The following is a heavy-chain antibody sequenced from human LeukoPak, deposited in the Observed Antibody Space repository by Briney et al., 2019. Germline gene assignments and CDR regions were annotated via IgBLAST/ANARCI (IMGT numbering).Heavy chain of an antibody. J-gene: IGHJ4*02. CDR1: GFTFSSYW. CDR2: IKQDGSEK. CDR3: ARETTVTTFFVDY. Sequence: GGSLRLSCAASGFTFSSYWMSWVRQAPGKGLEWVANIKQDGSEKYYVASVTGRFTISRDNAKNSLYLQMNSLRAEDTAVYYCARETTVTTFFVDYWGQGTLVTVSS. D-gene: IGHD4-17*01. V-gene: IGHV3-7*01.